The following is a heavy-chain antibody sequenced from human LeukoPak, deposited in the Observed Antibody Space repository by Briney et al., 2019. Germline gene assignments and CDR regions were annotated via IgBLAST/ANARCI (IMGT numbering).Heavy chain of an antibody. CDR2: VYDTFSI. CDR3: ILTVTTSMEY. J-gene: IGHJ4*02. Sequence: GGSLRLSCAASGLTVTNNYINWVRQAPGKGLEWLSVVYDTFSIHYADTVKGRFTVSTDSSKNTVFLHMNSLTAEDTATYYCILTVTTSMEYWGPGTLVTVSS. V-gene: IGHV3-53*01. D-gene: IGHD4-17*01. CDR1: GLTVTNNY.